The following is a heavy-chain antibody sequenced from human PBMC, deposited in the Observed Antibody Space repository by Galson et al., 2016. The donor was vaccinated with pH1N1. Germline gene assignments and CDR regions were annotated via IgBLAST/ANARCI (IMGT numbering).Heavy chain of an antibody. CDR2: LTDHGHT. D-gene: IGHD2-15*01. CDR3: AKDYGDCSGGRCFSEPLDY. V-gene: IGHV3-23*01. CDR1: GFSVSTYA. Sequence: SLRLSCAASGFSVSTYAVSWVRQAPGKGLEWVSGLTDHGHTYYADSVKGRFTISRDNSKNTVYLQLSSLRADDTAVYYCAKDYGDCSGGRCFSEPLDYWCQGPRVTVSS. J-gene: IGHJ4*02.